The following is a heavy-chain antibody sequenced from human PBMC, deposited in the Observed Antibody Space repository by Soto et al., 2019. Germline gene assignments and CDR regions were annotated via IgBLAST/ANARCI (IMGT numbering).Heavy chain of an antibody. CDR1: GGTFSSYT. J-gene: IGHJ4*02. Sequence: QVQLVQSGAEVTKPGSSVKVSCKASGGTFSSYTISWVRQAPGQGLEWMGRIIPILGIANYAQKFQGRVTITAGKSTSTAYMELSSLRSEDTPVYYCAMDYCSSTSCYRDYGGQGTRVTVSS. V-gene: IGHV1-69*02. CDR3: AMDYCSSTSCYRDY. CDR2: IIPILGIA. D-gene: IGHD2-2*02.